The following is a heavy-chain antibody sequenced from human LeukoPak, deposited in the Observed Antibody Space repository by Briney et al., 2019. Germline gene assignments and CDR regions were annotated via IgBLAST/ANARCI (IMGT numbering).Heavy chain of an antibody. D-gene: IGHD2-2*01. CDR3: ARDEPTAISADY. Sequence: SETLSLTCTVSGGSISSSSYYWGWIRQPPGKGLEWIGSIYYSGRNYYNPSLKSRLTISVATSKNQFSLKLSSVTAADTAVYYCARDEPTAISADYWGQGTLVTVSS. V-gene: IGHV4-39*02. CDR1: GGSISSSSYY. J-gene: IGHJ4*02. CDR2: IYYSGRN.